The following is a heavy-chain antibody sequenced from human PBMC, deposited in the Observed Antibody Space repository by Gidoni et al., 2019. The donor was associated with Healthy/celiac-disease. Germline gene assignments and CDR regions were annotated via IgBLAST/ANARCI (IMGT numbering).Heavy chain of an antibody. V-gene: IGHV3-72*01. CDR2: TRNKANSYIT. Sequence: EVQLVESGGGLFQPGGSLRLSCAASGFTFSAHYMDWVRQAPGKGLEWVGRTRNKANSYITEYAASVKGRFTISRDDSKNSLYRKMNSLKTEDTAVYYCARGRISGYFQHWGQGTLVTVSS. J-gene: IGHJ1*01. D-gene: IGHD1-20*01. CDR1: GFTFSAHY. CDR3: ARGRISGYFQH.